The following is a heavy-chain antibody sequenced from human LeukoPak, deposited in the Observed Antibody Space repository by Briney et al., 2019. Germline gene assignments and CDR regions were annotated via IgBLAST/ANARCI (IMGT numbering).Heavy chain of an antibody. Sequence: GGSLRLSCAASGFTFSSYSMNWVRQAPGKGLEWVSSISSSSSYIYYADSVKGRFTISRDNAKNSLYLQMNSLRAEDTAVYYCARDQALYSSSSGCFDYWGQGTLVTVSS. J-gene: IGHJ4*02. CDR3: ARDQALYSSSSGCFDY. CDR1: GFTFSSYS. D-gene: IGHD6-6*01. CDR2: ISSSSSYI. V-gene: IGHV3-21*01.